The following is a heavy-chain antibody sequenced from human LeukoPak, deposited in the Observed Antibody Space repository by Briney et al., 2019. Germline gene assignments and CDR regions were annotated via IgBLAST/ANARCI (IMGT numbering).Heavy chain of an antibody. V-gene: IGHV4-4*07. CDR1: GGSISSYY. CDR3: AREAERIAAAGTGYWYFDL. CDR2: IYTSGST. Sequence: PSGTLSLTCTVSGGSISSYYWSWIRQPAGKGLEWIGRIYTSGSTNYNPSLKSRVTMSVDTSKNQFSLKLSSVTAADTAVYYCAREAERIAAAGTGYWYFDLWGRGTLVTVSS. D-gene: IGHD6-13*01. J-gene: IGHJ2*01.